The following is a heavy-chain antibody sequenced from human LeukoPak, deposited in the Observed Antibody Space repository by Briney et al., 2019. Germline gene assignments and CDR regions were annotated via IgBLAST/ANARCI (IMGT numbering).Heavy chain of an antibody. CDR3: ARGAHYHDSSEGYDY. CDR2: INPNSGGT. D-gene: IGHD3-22*01. Sequence: ASVTVSCKASGYTFTGYYMHWVRQAPGQGLEWMGWINPNSGGTNYAQKFQGRVTMTRDTSISTAYMELSRLRSDDTAVYYCARGAHYHDSSEGYDYWGQGTLVTVSS. V-gene: IGHV1-2*02. CDR1: GYTFTGYY. J-gene: IGHJ4*02.